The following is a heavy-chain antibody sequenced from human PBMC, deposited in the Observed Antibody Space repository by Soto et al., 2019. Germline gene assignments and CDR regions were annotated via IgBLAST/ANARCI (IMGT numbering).Heavy chain of an antibody. D-gene: IGHD6-13*01. Sequence: QEQLVQSGAEVKKPGASVVVSCKASGYTFTDYYFHRVRQAPGQGLEWMGWINPNGGDTNYAQKFQGRVTMTRDTSISTAYVELSSLRSDDTAVYYCATVPAAALKEDYWGQGTLVTVSS. V-gene: IGHV1-2*02. J-gene: IGHJ4*02. CDR2: INPNGGDT. CDR3: ATVPAAALKEDY. CDR1: GYTFTDYY.